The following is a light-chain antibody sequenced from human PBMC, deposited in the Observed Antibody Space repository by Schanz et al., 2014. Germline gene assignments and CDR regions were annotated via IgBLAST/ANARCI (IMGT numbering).Light chain of an antibody. CDR3: QQYNNYPYT. CDR1: QSISSW. J-gene: IGKJ2*01. CDR2: DAS. Sequence: DIQMTQSPSTLSASVGDRVTIACRASQSISSWLAWYQQKPGKAPKLLIFDASSLNSGVPSRFSGSGSGTEFTLTTSSLQPDDLATYYCQQYNNYPYTFGQGTKLEIK. V-gene: IGKV1-5*01.